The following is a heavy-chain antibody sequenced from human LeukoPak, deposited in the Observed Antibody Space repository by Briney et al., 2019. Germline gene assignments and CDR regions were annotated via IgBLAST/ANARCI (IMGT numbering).Heavy chain of an antibody. Sequence: GGSLRLSCAASGFIFTDYWMYWVRQDPGKGLVWVSGMKGDGSDTTYADSVKGRFTISRDNAKNTVYLQMNSLRAEDTGVYYCARDLRAPPGYWGQGTLVTVSS. V-gene: IGHV3-74*01. CDR3: ARDLRAPPGY. J-gene: IGHJ4*02. CDR2: MKGDGSDT. D-gene: IGHD7-27*01. CDR1: GFIFTDYW.